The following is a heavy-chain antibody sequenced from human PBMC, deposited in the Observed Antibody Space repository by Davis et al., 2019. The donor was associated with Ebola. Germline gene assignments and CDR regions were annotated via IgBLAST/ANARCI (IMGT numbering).Heavy chain of an antibody. D-gene: IGHD2-21*01. V-gene: IGHV4-59*12. CDR1: GVSITTYF. CDR2: IHHSGSA. Sequence: PSETLSLTCTVSGVSITTYFWSWIRQPPGKGLEWVGSIHHSGSANSNPSLKSRVTFSIDTSKGQVSLKLTSVTAADTAVYYCARDTRPCGGDCYDDTFDMWGQGTMVIVSS. CDR3: ARDTRPCGGDCYDDTFDM. J-gene: IGHJ3*02.